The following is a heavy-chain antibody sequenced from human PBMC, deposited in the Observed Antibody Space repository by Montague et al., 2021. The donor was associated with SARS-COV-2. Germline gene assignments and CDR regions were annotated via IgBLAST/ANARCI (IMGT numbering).Heavy chain of an antibody. Sequence: SETLSLTCTVSGGSISSGDYYWSWIRQPPGKGLEWIGEINHSGSTNYNPSLKSRVTISVDTSKNQFSLKLSSVTAADTAVYYCARGSKKISKRWLQFDDAFDIWGQGTMVTVSS. V-gene: IGHV4-39*07. CDR3: ARGSKKISKRWLQFDDAFDI. CDR2: INHSGST. CDR1: GGSISSGDYY. J-gene: IGHJ3*02. D-gene: IGHD5-24*01.